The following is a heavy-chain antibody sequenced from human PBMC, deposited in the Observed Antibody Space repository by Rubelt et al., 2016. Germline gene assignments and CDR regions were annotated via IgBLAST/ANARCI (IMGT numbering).Heavy chain of an antibody. Sequence: QVPLVQSGAEVKQPGASVKVSCKASGYNFTSYGISWVRQAPGQGLTWMGWISAYNGHTNLSQTLQGRVTMTTDTSTSTAYMELRSLRSDDTAVYYCARDTRNSSQAVDIWGQGTMVTVSS. CDR1: GYNFTSYG. CDR2: ISAYNGHT. J-gene: IGHJ3*02. V-gene: IGHV1-18*01. CDR3: ARDTRNSSQAVDI. D-gene: IGHD2/OR15-2a*01.